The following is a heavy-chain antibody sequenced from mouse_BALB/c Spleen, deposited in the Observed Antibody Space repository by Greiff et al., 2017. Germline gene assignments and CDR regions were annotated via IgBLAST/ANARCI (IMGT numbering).Heavy chain of an antibody. CDR1: GFTFSSYA. J-gene: IGHJ4*01. CDR2: ISSGGST. D-gene: IGHD2-1*01. V-gene: IGHV5-6-5*01. CDR3: ARVLYGSAMDY. Sequence: SGFTFSSYAMSWVRQTPEKRLEWVASISSGGSTYYPDSVKGRFTISRDNARNILYLQMSSLRSEDTAMYYCARVLYGSAMDYWGQGTSVTVSS.